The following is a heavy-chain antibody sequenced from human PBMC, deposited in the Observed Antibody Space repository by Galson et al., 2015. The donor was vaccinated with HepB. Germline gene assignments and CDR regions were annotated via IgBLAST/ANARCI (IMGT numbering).Heavy chain of an antibody. Sequence: SLRLSCAASGFTFSSYSMNRVRQAPGKGLEWVSSIRSSSSYIYYADSVKGRFTISRDNAKNSLYLQMNSLRAEDTAVYYCARVLSGGSLDYWGQGTLVTVSS. J-gene: IGHJ4*02. CDR3: ARVLSGGSLDY. V-gene: IGHV3-21*01. D-gene: IGHD2-15*01. CDR2: IRSSSSYI. CDR1: GFTFSSYS.